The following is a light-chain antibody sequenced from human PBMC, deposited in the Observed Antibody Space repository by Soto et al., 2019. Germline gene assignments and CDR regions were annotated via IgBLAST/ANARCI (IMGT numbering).Light chain of an antibody. CDR2: DAS. CDR3: QHTRT. J-gene: IGKJ1*01. Sequence: DFQMTQSPSTLSASVGDRVTITCRASQNINNWVAWYQQKPGKAPKFLTYDASTLQRGVSSRFSGSGFGTEFSLTINSLQPDDSGSYYCQHTRTFGQGTKVDIK. CDR1: QNINNW. V-gene: IGKV1-5*01.